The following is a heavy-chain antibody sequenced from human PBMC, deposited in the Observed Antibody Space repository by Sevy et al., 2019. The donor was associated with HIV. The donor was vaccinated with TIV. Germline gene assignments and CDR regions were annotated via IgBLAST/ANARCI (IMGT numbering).Heavy chain of an antibody. J-gene: IGHJ1*01. CDR3: ARAPSGSQGPGQYFHH. Sequence: ASVKVSCKTCGYTFTNYFITWVRQAPGQGLEWMGRISRYDTNYAQKFQGRVTMTTDTSTSTVYMELRSLKSDDTAVYYCARAPSGSQGPGQYFHHWGQGTLVTVSS. V-gene: IGHV1-18*01. CDR1: GYTFTNYF. CDR2: ISRYDT. D-gene: IGHD1-26*01.